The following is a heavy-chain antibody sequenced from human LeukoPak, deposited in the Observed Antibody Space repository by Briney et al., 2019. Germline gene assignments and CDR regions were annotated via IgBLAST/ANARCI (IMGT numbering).Heavy chain of an antibody. CDR1: GFTFDDYA. Sequence: GGSLRLSCAASGFTFDDYAMRWVRQAPGKGLEWVSGISWNSGSIGYADSVKGRFTISRDNAKNSLYLQMNSLRAEDTALYYCAKEVSGTFDIWGQGTMVTVSS. D-gene: IGHD5/OR15-5a*01. J-gene: IGHJ3*02. CDR3: AKEVSGTFDI. CDR2: ISWNSGSI. V-gene: IGHV3-9*01.